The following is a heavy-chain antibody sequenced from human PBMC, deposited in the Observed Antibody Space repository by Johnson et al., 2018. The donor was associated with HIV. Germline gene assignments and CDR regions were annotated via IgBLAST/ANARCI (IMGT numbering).Heavy chain of an antibody. J-gene: IGHJ3*02. CDR1: GFTFSSYG. D-gene: IGHD2-2*02. Sequence: QVQLVESGGGLVQPGGSLRLSCAASGFTFSSYGMHWVRQAPGKGLEWVAFIRYDGSNNYYADSVKGRFTISRDNSKNTLYLQMNRLRAEDTAVYYCAKDMGAYQLLYAFDIWGQGTMVTVSS. V-gene: IGHV3-30*02. CDR3: AKDMGAYQLLYAFDI. CDR2: IRYDGSNN.